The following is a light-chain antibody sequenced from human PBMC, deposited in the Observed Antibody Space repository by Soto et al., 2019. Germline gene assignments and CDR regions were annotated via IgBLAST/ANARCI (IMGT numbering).Light chain of an antibody. V-gene: IGKV3-11*01. CDR3: QQRSTWPLRC. J-gene: IGKJ4*01. Sequence: VLIQSPATLSLSPGERATLSCRASQTVSRYLAWFQQKPGQPPRLLIYDASNRATGIPARFSGSGSGTDYTLTISSLEAEDFAVYYCQQRSTWPLRCFGGGTKVEI. CDR1: QTVSRY. CDR2: DAS.